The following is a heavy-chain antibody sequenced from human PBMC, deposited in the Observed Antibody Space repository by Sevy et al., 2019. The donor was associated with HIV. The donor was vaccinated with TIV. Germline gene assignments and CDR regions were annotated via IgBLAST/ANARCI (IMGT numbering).Heavy chain of an antibody. Sequence: ASVKVSCKASGYTFTSYYMHWVRQAPGQGLEWMGIINPSGGSTSYAQKFQGRVTMTRDTSMSTVYMELSSLRSEDTAVYYCARGRLVGVTAMDAFDIWGQGTMVTVSS. CDR3: ARGRLVGVTAMDAFDI. D-gene: IGHD2-21*02. V-gene: IGHV1-46*01. J-gene: IGHJ3*02. CDR2: INPSGGST. CDR1: GYTFTSYY.